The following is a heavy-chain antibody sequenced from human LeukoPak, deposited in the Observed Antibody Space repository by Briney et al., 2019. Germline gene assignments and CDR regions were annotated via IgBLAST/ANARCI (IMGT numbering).Heavy chain of an antibody. D-gene: IGHD3-10*01. CDR1: GFTFGNYA. V-gene: IGHV3-23*01. CDR2: ISGNGGGT. Sequence: GGSLRLSCAASGFTFGNYAMSWVRQAPGKGLEWVSAISGNGGGTYYADSVKGRFTISRDNSKNTLYLQMNSLRAEDTAVYFCARKSLWFKYYDYWGQGMLVTVSS. CDR3: ARKSLWFKYYDY. J-gene: IGHJ4*02.